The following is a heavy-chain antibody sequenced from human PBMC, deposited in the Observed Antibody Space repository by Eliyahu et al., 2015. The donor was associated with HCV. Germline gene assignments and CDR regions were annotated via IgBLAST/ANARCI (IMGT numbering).Heavy chain of an antibody. D-gene: IGHD5-18*01. J-gene: IGHJ4*02. V-gene: IGHV4-34*01. CDR3: ARGGRAYLSRGVATAKATSDY. Sequence: QVQLQQWGAGLLKPSETLSLTCAVYGGSFXGXXXXWIRQPPVKGLEWIGEINHSGSTNYNPSLKSRVTISVDTSKNQFSLKLSSVTAADTAVYYCARGGRAYLSRGVATAKATSDYWGQGTLVTVSS. CDR2: INHSGST. CDR1: GGSFXGXX.